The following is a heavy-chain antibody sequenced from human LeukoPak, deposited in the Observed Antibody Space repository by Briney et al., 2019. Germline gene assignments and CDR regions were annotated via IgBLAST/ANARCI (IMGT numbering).Heavy chain of an antibody. CDR2: INHSGST. CDR1: GGSFSGYY. J-gene: IGHJ4*02. V-gene: IGHV4-34*01. Sequence: PSETLSLTCAVYGGSFSGYYWSWIRQPPGKGLEWIGEINHSGSTNYNPSLESRVTISVDTSKNQFSLKLSSVTAADTAVYYCARGGPDIVVVPAAMSLDYWGQGTLVTVSS. CDR3: ARGGPDIVVVPAAMSLDY. D-gene: IGHD2-2*01.